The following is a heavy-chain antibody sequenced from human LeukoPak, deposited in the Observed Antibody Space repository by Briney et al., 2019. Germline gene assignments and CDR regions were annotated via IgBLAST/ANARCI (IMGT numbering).Heavy chain of an antibody. CDR2: ISAAGSYI. CDR1: GFTFSSYS. J-gene: IGHJ4*02. CDR3: ARESPYSSSWYSDY. Sequence: PGGSLRLSCAASGFTFSSYSMNWVRQAPGKGLEWVSSISAAGSYIYYANSVKGRFTISRDNAKNSLYLQMNSLRAEDTAVYYCARESPYSSSWYSDYWGQGTLVTVSS. V-gene: IGHV3-21*01. D-gene: IGHD6-13*01.